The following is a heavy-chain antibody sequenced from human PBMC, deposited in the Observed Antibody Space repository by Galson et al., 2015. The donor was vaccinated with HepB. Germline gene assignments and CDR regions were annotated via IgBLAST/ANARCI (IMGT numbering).Heavy chain of an antibody. CDR1: GGTFSSYT. Sequence: SVKVSCKASGGTFSSYTISWGRQAPGQGLEWMGWISAYNGNTNYAQKLQGRVTMTTDTSTSTAYMELRSLRSDDTAVYYCARGEPPRWFDPWGQGTLVTVSS. CDR2: ISAYNGNT. J-gene: IGHJ5*02. CDR3: ARGEPPRWFDP. V-gene: IGHV1-18*01.